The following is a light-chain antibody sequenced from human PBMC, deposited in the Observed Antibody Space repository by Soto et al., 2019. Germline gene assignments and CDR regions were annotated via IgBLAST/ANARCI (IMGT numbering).Light chain of an antibody. CDR1: QSVGSNY. J-gene: IGKJ4*01. CDR3: HHFDSSPT. Sequence: EIVLTQSPDTPSLSPGERATLSCRASQSVGSNYLAWYQQKPGQAPRLLIYGASNRATGIPDRFGGSGSGTDFTLTISRLEPEDFAVYHCHHFDSSPTFGGGTKVEIK. CDR2: GAS. V-gene: IGKV3-20*01.